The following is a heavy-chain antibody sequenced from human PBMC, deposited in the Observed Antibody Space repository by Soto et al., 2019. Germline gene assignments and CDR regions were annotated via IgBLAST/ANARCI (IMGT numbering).Heavy chain of an antibody. D-gene: IGHD3-9*01. J-gene: IGHJ4*02. CDR2: IYHTGAT. CDR3: ARYIFTGSFDD. Sequence: QVQLQESGPGLLKPSQTLSLTCTVSGVSISSSAYYWSWIRQHPGKGLEWIGYIYHTGATYYNPSLGSRVSISVDTSKTLLSLMLRSVTAADTAVYYCARYIFTGSFDDWGQGTLVTVSS. CDR1: GVSISSSAYY. V-gene: IGHV4-31*03.